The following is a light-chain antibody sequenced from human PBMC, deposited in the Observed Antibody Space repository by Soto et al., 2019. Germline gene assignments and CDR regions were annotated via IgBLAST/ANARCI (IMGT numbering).Light chain of an antibody. J-gene: IGLJ3*02. CDR2: STN. CDR1: SGSVSTSNY. Sequence: QTVVTQEPSFSVSPGGTVTLTCGLSSGSVSTSNYPSWYQQTPGQAPRTLIYSTNTRSSGVPDRFSASILGNKAALSITGAQADDECDYYCVLYMGSGIWVFGGGTKLTVL. V-gene: IGLV8-61*01. CDR3: VLYMGSGIWV.